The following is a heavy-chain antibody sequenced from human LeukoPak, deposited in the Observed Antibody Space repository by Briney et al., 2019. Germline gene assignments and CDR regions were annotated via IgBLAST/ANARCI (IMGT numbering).Heavy chain of an antibody. CDR1: GFTFSSYS. D-gene: IGHD3-10*01. V-gene: IGHV3-21*04. J-gene: IGHJ6*02. Sequence: GGSLRLSCAASGFTFSSYSMSWVRQAPGKGLEWVSSISSSSSYIYYADSVKGRFTISRDNAKNSLYLHMNSLRAEDTAVYYCARDRPYYYGSGSQYYYYYGMDVWGQGTTVTVSS. CDR3: ARDRPYYYGSGSQYYYYYGMDV. CDR2: ISSSSSYI.